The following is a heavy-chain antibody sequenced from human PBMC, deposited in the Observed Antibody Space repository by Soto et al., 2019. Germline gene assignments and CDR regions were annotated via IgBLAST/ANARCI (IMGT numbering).Heavy chain of an antibody. CDR1: GFTFSSYN. V-gene: IGHV3-21*06. J-gene: IGHJ5*02. Sequence: GGSLRLSCAASGFTFSSYNMNWVRQAPGKGLEWVSFISSGSEYIYYADSVKGRFNISRDNAKNSLYLQMNSLRGEDTAVYYCTRDRQLVQDWFDPWGQGTLVTVSS. CDR2: ISSGSEYI. D-gene: IGHD6-13*01. CDR3: TRDRQLVQDWFDP.